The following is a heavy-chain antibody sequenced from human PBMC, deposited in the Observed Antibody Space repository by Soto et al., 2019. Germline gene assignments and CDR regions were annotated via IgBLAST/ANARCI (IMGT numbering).Heavy chain of an antibody. CDR3: ARGRYGDY. D-gene: IGHD1-1*01. CDR2: ISAHNGNT. CDR1: GYAFTTYG. V-gene: IGHV1-18*01. Sequence: QVHLVQSGAEVKKPGASVKVSCKGSGYAFTTYGITWVRQAPGQGLEWMGWISAHNGNTNYAQKLQGRVTVTRDPSPSTADMELGSLRSDDTAVSYCARGRYGDYWGQGALVTVSS. J-gene: IGHJ4*02.